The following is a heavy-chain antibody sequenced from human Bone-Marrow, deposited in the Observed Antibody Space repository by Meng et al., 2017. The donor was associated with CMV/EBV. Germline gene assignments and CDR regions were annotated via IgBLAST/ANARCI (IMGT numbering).Heavy chain of an antibody. CDR2: IYHSGST. CDR3: ARSPTVTTLGLFDY. Sequence: GSLRLSCAVSGGSISSSNWWSWVRQPPGKGLEWIGEIYHSGSTNFNQSLKSRVTISVDKSKNQFSLKLSSVTAADTAVYYCARSPTVTTLGLFDYWGQGTLVTVSS. D-gene: IGHD4-17*01. V-gene: IGHV4-4*02. CDR1: GGSISSSNW. J-gene: IGHJ4*02.